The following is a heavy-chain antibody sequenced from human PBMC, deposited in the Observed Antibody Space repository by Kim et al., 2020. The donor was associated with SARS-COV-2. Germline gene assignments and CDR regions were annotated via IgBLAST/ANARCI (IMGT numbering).Heavy chain of an antibody. D-gene: IGHD2-21*02. Sequence: YNADSVKGRFTIARGNAKNTLVLQMNSLRDEDTAVYYCAIVPISNVVTRDWGQGTLVTVSS. V-gene: IGHV3-48*02. J-gene: IGHJ4*02. CDR3: AIVPISNVVTRD.